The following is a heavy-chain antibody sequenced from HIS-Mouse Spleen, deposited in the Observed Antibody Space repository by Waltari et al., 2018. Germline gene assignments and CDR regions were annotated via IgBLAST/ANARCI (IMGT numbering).Heavy chain of an antibody. Sequence: QATLRESGPALVKPTQTLTLTCTFSGFSLSTSGMCVSWIRQPPGKALEWLARIDWDEDKYYSTSLKTRLTISKDTSKNQVVLTMTNMDPVDTATYYCARIAEGYSSGWYAFDYWGQGTLVTVSS. V-gene: IGHV2-70*15. CDR2: IDWDEDK. CDR3: ARIAEGYSSGWYAFDY. CDR1: GFSLSTSGMC. J-gene: IGHJ4*02. D-gene: IGHD6-19*01.